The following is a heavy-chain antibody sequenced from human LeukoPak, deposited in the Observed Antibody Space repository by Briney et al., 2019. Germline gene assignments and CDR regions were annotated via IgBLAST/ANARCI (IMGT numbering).Heavy chain of an antibody. CDR1: GYSFTSYR. D-gene: IGHD3-22*01. CDR3: ARPAYYYESSGYSYCFDY. J-gene: IGHJ4*02. V-gene: IGHV5-51*01. Sequence: GSLKISCKGSGYSFTSYRIGWVRQMPGKGLEWMGIIYPGDSDPRYSPSFQGQVTISADKSISTAYLQWSSVKASDSAMYYCARPAYYYESSGYSYCFDYWGQGTLVTVSS. CDR2: IYPGDSDP.